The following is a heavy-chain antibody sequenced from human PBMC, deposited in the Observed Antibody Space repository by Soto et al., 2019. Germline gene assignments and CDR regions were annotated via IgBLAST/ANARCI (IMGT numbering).Heavy chain of an antibody. D-gene: IGHD6-13*01. CDR2: MNPNSGNT. CDR1: GYTFTSYD. CDR3: ASGDSSSWTGRFDP. Sequence: ASVKVSCKASGYTFTSYDINWVRQATGQGLEWMGWMNPNSGNTGYAQRFQGRVTMTRNTSISTAYMELSSLRSEDTAVYYCASGDSSSWTGRFDPWGQGTLVTVSS. J-gene: IGHJ5*02. V-gene: IGHV1-8*01.